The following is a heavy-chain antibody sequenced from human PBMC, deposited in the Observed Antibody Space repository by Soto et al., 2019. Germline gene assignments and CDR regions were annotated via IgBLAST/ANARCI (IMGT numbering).Heavy chain of an antibody. CDR3: AQTEDGGRSRTPAGWFDA. J-gene: IGHJ5*02. V-gene: IGHV2-26*01. D-gene: IGHD2-15*01. CDR2: IFSNDEK. Sequence: QVTLKESGPVLVKPTETLTLTCTVSGFSLSNAGMGVSWIRQPPGKALEWLAHIFSNDEKSFSTSLKNRLTISTYTSNGQVVLIMTNMDPVDTATYYCAQTEDGGRSRTPAGWFDAWGQGTVVTVSS. CDR1: GFSLSNAGMG.